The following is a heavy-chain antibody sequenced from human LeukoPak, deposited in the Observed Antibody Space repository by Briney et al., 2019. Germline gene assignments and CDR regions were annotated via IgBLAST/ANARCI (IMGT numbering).Heavy chain of an antibody. Sequence: ASVKVSCKASGYTFTGYYMHWVRQAPGQGLEWMGRINPNSGGTNYAQKFQGRVTITRDTSISTAYMELSRLRSDDTAVYYCASPYRCRSTSCYAFDYWGQGTLVTVSS. J-gene: IGHJ4*02. D-gene: IGHD2-2*01. CDR1: GYTFTGYY. V-gene: IGHV1-2*06. CDR3: ASPYRCRSTSCYAFDY. CDR2: INPNSGGT.